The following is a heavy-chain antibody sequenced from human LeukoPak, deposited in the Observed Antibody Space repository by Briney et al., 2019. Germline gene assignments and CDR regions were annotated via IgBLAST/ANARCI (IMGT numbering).Heavy chain of an antibody. D-gene: IGHD3-10*01. V-gene: IGHV4-38-2*02. CDR3: ARDSARGAFDI. J-gene: IGHJ3*02. CDR1: GYSISSGYY. Sequence: TPSETLSLTCTVSGYSISSGYYWGWIRQPPGKGLEWIGYIYYSGSTNYNPSLKSRVTISVDTSKNQFSLKLSSVTAADTTVYYCARDSARGAFDIWGQGTMVTVSS. CDR2: IYYSGST.